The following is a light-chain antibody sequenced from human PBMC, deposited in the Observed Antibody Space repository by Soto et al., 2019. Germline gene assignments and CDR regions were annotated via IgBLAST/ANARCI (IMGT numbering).Light chain of an antibody. Sequence: QSVLTQPPSVSGAPGQRVTISCTGSSSNIGAGYDVHWYQQLPGTAPKLLIYGNSNRPSGVPDRFSGSKSGTSASLAITGLQAEDAEGYYCQSYDSSLSGSPVVFGGGTTLTVL. J-gene: IGLJ2*01. CDR3: QSYDSSLSGSPVV. CDR1: SSNIGAGYD. V-gene: IGLV1-40*01. CDR2: GNS.